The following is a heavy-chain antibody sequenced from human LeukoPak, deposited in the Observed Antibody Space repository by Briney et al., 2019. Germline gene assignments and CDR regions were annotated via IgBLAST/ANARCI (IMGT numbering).Heavy chain of an antibody. D-gene: IGHD1-26*01. CDR2: ISGSGGST. J-gene: IGHJ4*02. CDR1: GFTFSSYA. V-gene: IGHV3-23*01. CDR3: AKSRGSYTSYYFDY. Sequence: PGGSLRLSCAASGFTFSSYAMSWVRQAPGKGLEWVSAISGSGGSTYYADSVKGRFTIPRDNSKNPLYLQMNSLRAEDTAVYYCAKSRGSYTSYYFDYWGQGTLVTVSS.